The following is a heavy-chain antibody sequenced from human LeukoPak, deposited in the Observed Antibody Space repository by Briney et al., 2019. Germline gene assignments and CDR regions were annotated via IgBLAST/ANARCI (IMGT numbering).Heavy chain of an antibody. CDR3: ARTPYYYDSSGYYPSDY. D-gene: IGHD3-22*01. CDR2: ISSSSSYT. Sequence: NSGGSLRLSCSASGLSFSNYAMHWVRQAPGKGLEWVSYISSSSSYTNYADSVKGRFTISRDNAKNSLYLQMNSLRAEDTAVYYCARTPYYYDSSGYYPSDYWGQGTLVTVSS. CDR1: GLSFSNYA. J-gene: IGHJ4*02. V-gene: IGHV3-11*03.